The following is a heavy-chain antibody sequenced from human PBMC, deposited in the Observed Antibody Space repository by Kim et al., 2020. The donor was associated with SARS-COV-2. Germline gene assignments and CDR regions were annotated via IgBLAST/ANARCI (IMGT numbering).Heavy chain of an antibody. CDR3: ARVAYRVAAAGMWFDP. Sequence: KLQGRVTMTTDTSTSTAYMELRSLRSDDTAVYYCARVAYRVAAAGMWFDPWGQGTLVTVSS. J-gene: IGHJ5*02. V-gene: IGHV1-18*01. D-gene: IGHD6-13*01.